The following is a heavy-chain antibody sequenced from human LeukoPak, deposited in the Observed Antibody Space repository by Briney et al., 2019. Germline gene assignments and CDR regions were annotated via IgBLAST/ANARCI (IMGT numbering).Heavy chain of an antibody. CDR3: AKELDTMFFDY. CDR1: GFNFDRYT. CDR2: AGWAGGTT. D-gene: IGHD3-10*02. J-gene: IGHJ4*02. Sequence: PGGSLRLSCATSGFNFDRYTIHWVRQAPGKGLEWVSLAGWAGGTTFYSDSVRGRFTISRDSGRKSVCLQMNSLTTDDTAFYFCAKELDTMFFDYWGQGALVTVSS. V-gene: IGHV3-43*01.